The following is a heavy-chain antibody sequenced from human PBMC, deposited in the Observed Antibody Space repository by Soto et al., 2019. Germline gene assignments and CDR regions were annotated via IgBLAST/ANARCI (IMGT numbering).Heavy chain of an antibody. V-gene: IGHV3-30*03. CDR2: ILHDGSAE. J-gene: IGHJ6*02. D-gene: IGHD4-4*01. Sequence: GGSLRPSCAASGFTFTSYGMHWVRQAPGKGLEWMALILHDGSAEYYADSVKGRFTISRDNSKNTLYLQMNSLRAEDTAVYYCARSRDGYSFYFYYGMDGWGQGTTVTVSS. CDR1: GFTFTSYG. CDR3: ARSRDGYSFYFYYGMDG.